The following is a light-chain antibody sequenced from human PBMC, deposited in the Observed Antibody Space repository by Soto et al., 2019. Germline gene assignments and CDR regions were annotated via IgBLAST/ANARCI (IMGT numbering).Light chain of an antibody. CDR1: QSVSNN. V-gene: IGKV3-15*01. CDR2: GAS. J-gene: IGKJ1*01. CDR3: QQYNNWPPWT. Sequence: EIVLTPSPGTLSLSPGERATLSCMASQSVSNNYLAWYQPKPGQAPRLLIYGASTRATGIPARFSGSGSGTEFTLTISSLQSEDFAVYYCQQYNNWPPWTFGQGTKVDIK.